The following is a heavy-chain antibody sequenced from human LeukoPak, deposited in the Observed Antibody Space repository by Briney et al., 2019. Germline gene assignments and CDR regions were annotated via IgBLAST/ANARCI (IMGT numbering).Heavy chain of an antibody. J-gene: IGHJ3*02. Sequence: GGSLRLSCAASGITFSNYWMIWVRQAPGKGLEWVTNINPDGSEKNYAHSVKGRFTISRDNAKNSLSLQMNSLRAEDTAVYYCATEPGIGYAFDIWGQGRMVTVSS. CDR3: ATEPGIGYAFDI. D-gene: IGHD2-15*01. CDR2: INPDGSEK. V-gene: IGHV3-7*01. CDR1: GITFSNYW.